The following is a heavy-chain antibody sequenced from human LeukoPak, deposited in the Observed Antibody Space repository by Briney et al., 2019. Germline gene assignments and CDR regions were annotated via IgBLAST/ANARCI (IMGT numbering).Heavy chain of an antibody. J-gene: IGHJ5*02. CDR2: IKSKTDGGTT. CDR1: GFTFSNAW. CDR3: TTSVLRYFDWLRNWFDP. D-gene: IGHD3-9*01. Sequence: GGSLRLSYAASGFTFSNAWMSWVRQAPGKGLEWVGRIKSKTDGGTTDYAAPVKGRFTISRDDSKNTLYLQMNSLKTEDTAVYYCTTSVLRYFDWLRNWFDPWGQGTLVTVSS. V-gene: IGHV3-15*01.